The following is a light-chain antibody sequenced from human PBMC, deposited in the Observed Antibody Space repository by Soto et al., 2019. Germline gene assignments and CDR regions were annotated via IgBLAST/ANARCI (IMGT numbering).Light chain of an antibody. V-gene: IGKV1-39*01. CDR2: AIS. J-gene: IGKJ1*01. CDR3: QQGYSTPWT. CDR1: QSVTTY. Sequence: IQMTQYPSSLSASVGDRVTITCRASQSVTTYLHWYQQKAGEAPKLLIYAISNLQSGVSSRFSGSGSGTDFSLTINTLQPEDFATYYCQQGYSTPWTFGQGTKVDNK.